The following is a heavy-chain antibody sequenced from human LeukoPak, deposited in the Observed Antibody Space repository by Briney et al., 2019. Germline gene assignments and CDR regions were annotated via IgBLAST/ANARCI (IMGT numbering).Heavy chain of an antibody. V-gene: IGHV4-39*07. J-gene: IGHJ4*02. D-gene: IGHD6-13*01. CDR2: IHYSGTT. CDR1: GGSISSGNYY. CDR3: ARFEQLVFDY. Sequence: SETLSLTCTVSGGSISSGNYYWGWIRQPPGKGLDWIASIHYSGTTYYNPSLKSRVTISVDTSKNQFSLKLSSVTAADTAVYYCARFEQLVFDYWGQGTLVTVSS.